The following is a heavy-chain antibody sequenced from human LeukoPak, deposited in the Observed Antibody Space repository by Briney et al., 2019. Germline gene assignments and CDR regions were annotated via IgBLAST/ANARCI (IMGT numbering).Heavy chain of an antibody. CDR2: IRYDGSNK. Sequence: GGSLRLSCAASGFTFSSYGMHWVRQAPGKGLEWVAFIRYDGSNKYYADSVKGRFTISRDNSKNTLYLQMNSLRAEDTAVYYCVKKLRYFDWSDYFEYWGQGTLVTVSS. CDR1: GFTFSSYG. CDR3: VKKLRYFDWSDYFEY. V-gene: IGHV3-30*02. J-gene: IGHJ4*02. D-gene: IGHD3-9*01.